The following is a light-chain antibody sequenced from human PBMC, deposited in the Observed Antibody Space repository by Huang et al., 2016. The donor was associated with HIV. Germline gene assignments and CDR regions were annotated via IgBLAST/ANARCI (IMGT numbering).Light chain of an antibody. Sequence: DIQMTQSPASLSASVGDRVTITCRASQGIRSYVAWYQQEPGEVPRLLISGASTLQSWVPSRFSGSGSGTQFTLTISSLQPEDVATYYCQKYNSAPTFGQGTRLEIK. J-gene: IGKJ5*01. CDR3: QKYNSAPT. CDR1: QGIRSY. CDR2: GAS. V-gene: IGKV1-27*01.